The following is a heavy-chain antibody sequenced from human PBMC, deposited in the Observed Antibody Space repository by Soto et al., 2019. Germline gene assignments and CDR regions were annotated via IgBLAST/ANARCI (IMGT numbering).Heavy chain of an antibody. CDR3: ASSYDILIGIDY. CDR1: GGSIISYY. Sequence: SKTLSLTCTVSGGSIISYYWSWIRQPPGKGLEWIGYIYYSGSTNYNPSLKSRVTISVDTSKNQFSLKLSSVTAADTAVYYCASSYDILIGIDYWGQGTLVTVSS. D-gene: IGHD3-9*01. V-gene: IGHV4-59*01. CDR2: IYYSGST. J-gene: IGHJ4*02.